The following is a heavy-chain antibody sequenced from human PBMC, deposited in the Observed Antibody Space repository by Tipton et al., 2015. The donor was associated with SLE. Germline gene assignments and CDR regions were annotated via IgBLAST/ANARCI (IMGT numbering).Heavy chain of an antibody. Sequence: TLSLTCTVSGGPTSSNYCNRVRQHPSKRLERIGYIYYSGSTNYNPSLKSRVTISVDTSKNQFSLKLSSVTAADTAVYYCARILRMDAFDIWGQGTIVTVSS. CDR2: IYYSGST. CDR1: GGPTSSNY. J-gene: IGHJ3*02. D-gene: IGHD3-9*01. CDR3: ARILRMDAFDI. V-gene: IGHV4-59*01.